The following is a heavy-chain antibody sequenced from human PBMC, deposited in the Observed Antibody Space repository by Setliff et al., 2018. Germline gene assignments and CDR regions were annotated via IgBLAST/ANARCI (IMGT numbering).Heavy chain of an antibody. CDR2: ISGYNGYT. V-gene: IGHV1-18*01. CDR1: GYTFAKYG. Sequence: ASVKVSCKAFGYTFAKYGTSWVRQAPGQGLEWMGWISGYNGYTVYAQKLQGRVTMTTDTPTSTAYMELRSLTSDDTAVYYCARGPVDFVVVPAAAKFDYWGQGTLVTVSS. D-gene: IGHD2-2*01. CDR3: ARGPVDFVVVPAAAKFDY. J-gene: IGHJ4*02.